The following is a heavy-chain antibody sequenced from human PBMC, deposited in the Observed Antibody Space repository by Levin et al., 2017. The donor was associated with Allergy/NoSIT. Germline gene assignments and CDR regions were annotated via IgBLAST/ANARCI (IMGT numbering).Heavy chain of an antibody. CDR1: GFTFSKYN. CDR3: ARDWSIGYTHGSLDY. J-gene: IGHJ4*02. V-gene: IGHV3-48*02. Sequence: LSLTCAASGFTFSKYNMNWVRQAPGKGLEWVSYINSRSSTTYDADSVKGRFTISRDNAKNSLYLQMNSLREEDTAVYYCARDWSIGYTHGSLDYWGQGTLVTVSS. CDR2: INSRSSTT. D-gene: IGHD5-18*01.